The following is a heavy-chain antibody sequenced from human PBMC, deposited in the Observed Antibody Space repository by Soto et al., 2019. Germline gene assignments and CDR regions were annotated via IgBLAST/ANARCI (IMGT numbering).Heavy chain of an antibody. CDR1: GYTFTGYA. Sequence: GASVKVSCKASGYTFTGYAMHWVRQAPGQRLEWMGWINGGNGNTKYSQKLQGRVTITRDTAASTAYMELSSLRSEDTAVYYCAKESGSYPEYYFHYWGQGTLVTVSS. CDR2: INGGNGNT. V-gene: IGHV1-3*01. J-gene: IGHJ4*02. D-gene: IGHD1-26*01. CDR3: AKESGSYPEYYFHY.